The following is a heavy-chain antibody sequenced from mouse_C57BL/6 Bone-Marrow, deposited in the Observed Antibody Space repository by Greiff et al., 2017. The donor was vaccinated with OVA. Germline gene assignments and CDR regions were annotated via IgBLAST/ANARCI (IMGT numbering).Heavy chain of an antibody. D-gene: IGHD1-1*01. V-gene: IGHV1-19*01. Sequence: VQLKESGPVLVKPGASVKMSCKASGYTFTDYYMNWVKQSHGKSLEWIGVINPYNGGTSYNQKFKGKATLTVDKSSSTAYMELNSLTSEDSAVYYCARNSYYYGSSWFAYWGQGTLVTVSA. CDR3: ARNSYYYGSSWFAY. CDR2: INPYNGGT. J-gene: IGHJ3*01. CDR1: GYTFTDYY.